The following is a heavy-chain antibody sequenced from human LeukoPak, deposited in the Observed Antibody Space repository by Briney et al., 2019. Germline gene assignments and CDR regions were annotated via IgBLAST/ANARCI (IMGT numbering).Heavy chain of an antibody. Sequence: GGSLRLSCAASGFTFSSYGMHWVRQAPGKGLEWVAFIRYDGSNKYYADSVKGRFTISRDNSKNTLYLQMNSLRAEDTAVYYCAKDPFAPERITMNMPLNWGQGTLVTVSS. V-gene: IGHV3-30*02. CDR3: AKDPFAPERITMNMPLN. CDR2: IRYDGSNK. J-gene: IGHJ4*02. CDR1: GFTFSSYG. D-gene: IGHD3-22*01.